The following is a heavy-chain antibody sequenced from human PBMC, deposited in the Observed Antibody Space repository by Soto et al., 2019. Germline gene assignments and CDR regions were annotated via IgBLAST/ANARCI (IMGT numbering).Heavy chain of an antibody. D-gene: IGHD2-8*01. CDR1: GFIFGNHG. Sequence: PDGSLRLSCSASGFIFGNHGMTWVRQAPGRALEWVSTINANAIDTHYADSVKGRFTISRDNSKITLDLQMNSLRAEDTAIYYRVSWVSAHFEFWGPGTMVTVYS. V-gene: IGHV3-23*01. CDR2: INANAIDT. J-gene: IGHJ4*02. CDR3: VSWVSAHFEF.